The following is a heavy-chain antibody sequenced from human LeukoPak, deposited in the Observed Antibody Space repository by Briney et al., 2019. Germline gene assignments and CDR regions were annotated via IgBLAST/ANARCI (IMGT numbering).Heavy chain of an antibody. J-gene: IGHJ4*02. CDR1: GYTFTSYY. CDR3: ARSWMKDY. Sequence: ASVKVSCKASGYTFTSYYMHWVRQAPGQGLEWMGWINTYDGNTNYAQKLQGRVTMTTDTSTSTAYMELRSLRSDDTAVFYCARSWMKDYWGQGSLVTVSS. CDR2: INTYDGNT. V-gene: IGHV1-18*04. D-gene: IGHD5-12*01.